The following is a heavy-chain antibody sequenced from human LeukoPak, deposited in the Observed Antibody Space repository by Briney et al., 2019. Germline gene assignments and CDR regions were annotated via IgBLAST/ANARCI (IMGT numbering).Heavy chain of an antibody. CDR2: IHHSGNS. CDR3: TRGHWGLQS. J-gene: IGHJ5*02. D-gene: IGHD7-27*01. CDR1: GAFVADYY. Sequence: SETLSLTCTVSGAFVADYYWSWIRQSPGKGLEWISYIHHSGNSDYNPSLRSRVTTSLDTSKNQFSLNLISVTAADTAVYYCTRGHWGLQSWSQGTLVTVSS. V-gene: IGHV4-59*02.